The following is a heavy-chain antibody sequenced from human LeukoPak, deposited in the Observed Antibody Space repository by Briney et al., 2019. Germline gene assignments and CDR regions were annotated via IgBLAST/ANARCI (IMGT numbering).Heavy chain of an antibody. CDR1: GFTFSSYS. V-gene: IGHV3-21*01. D-gene: IGHD5-18*01. CDR3: ARAKDTAMVDY. J-gene: IGHJ4*02. Sequence: GGSLRHSCAASGFTFSSYSMNWVRQAPGKGLEWVSSISSSSSYIYYAGSVKGRFTTSRDNAKNPLYLQMNSLRAEDTAVYYCARAKDTAMVDYWGQGTLVTVSS. CDR2: ISSSSSYI.